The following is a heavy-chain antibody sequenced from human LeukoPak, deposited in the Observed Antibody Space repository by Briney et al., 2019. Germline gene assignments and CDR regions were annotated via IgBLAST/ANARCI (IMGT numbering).Heavy chain of an antibody. Sequence: SQTLSLTCAISVDSDPSNSAAWNWFRQSPSRVLEWLRRTYYRSKRYSDYAVSVKSRITINPDISQNQFSLQLNSVTPEDTAVYYCARAQLAYCGGDCFLEFDYWGQGTLVTVSS. CDR1: VDSDPSNSAA. D-gene: IGHD2-21*02. CDR2: TYYRSKRYS. V-gene: IGHV6-1*01. CDR3: ARAQLAYCGGDCFLEFDY. J-gene: IGHJ4*02.